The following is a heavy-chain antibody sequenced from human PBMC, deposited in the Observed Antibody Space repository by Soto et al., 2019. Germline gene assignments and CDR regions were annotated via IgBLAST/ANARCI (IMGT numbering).Heavy chain of an antibody. J-gene: IGHJ4*02. CDR1: GFIFSSYA. CDR2: IDNSGGRT. V-gene: IGHV3-23*01. Sequence: EVQLLESGGGLVQPGGSLRLSCAASGFIFSSYAMSWVRQAPGKGLEWVSAIDNSGGRTHYAGSVRGRFTISRDNSKNTLFLQMSNLRAEDTAVYYCAKDFPVSGYSVGYFESWGQGTLVTVSS. D-gene: IGHD2-21*01. CDR3: AKDFPVSGYSVGYFES.